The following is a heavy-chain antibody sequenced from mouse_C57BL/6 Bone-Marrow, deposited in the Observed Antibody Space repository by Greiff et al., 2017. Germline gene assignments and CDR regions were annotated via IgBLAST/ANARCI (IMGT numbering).Heavy chain of an antibody. J-gene: IGHJ1*03. CDR3: TPHYYCSSYGDWYFDV. D-gene: IGHD1-1*01. V-gene: IGHV14-4*01. CDR2: IDPENGDT. CDR1: GFNIKDDY. Sequence: VQLQQSGAELVRPGASVKLSCTASGFNIKDDYMHWVKQRPEQGLEWIGWIDPENGDTEYASKFQGQATIPADTSSNTAYLQLSSLTSEDTAVYYCTPHYYCSSYGDWYFDVWGTGTTVTVSS.